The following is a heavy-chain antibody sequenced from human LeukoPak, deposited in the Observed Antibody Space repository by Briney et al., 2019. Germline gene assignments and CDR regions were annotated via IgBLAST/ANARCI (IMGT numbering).Heavy chain of an antibody. CDR3: ARVSRPAAIHPYAFDI. D-gene: IGHD2-2*01. V-gene: IGHV1-69*01. J-gene: IGHJ3*02. Sequence: HGASVKVSCKASGGTFSSYAISWVRQAPGQGLECMGGIIPIFGTANYAQKFQGRVTITADESTSTAYMELSSLRSEDTAVYYCARVSRPAAIHPYAFDIWGQGTMVTVSS. CDR2: IIPIFGTA. CDR1: GGTFSSYA.